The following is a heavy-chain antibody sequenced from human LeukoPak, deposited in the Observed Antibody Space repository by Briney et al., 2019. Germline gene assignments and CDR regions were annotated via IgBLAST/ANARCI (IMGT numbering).Heavy chain of an antibody. CDR1: GYTFTGYY. V-gene: IGHV1-2*02. J-gene: IGHJ6*03. Sequence: ASVKVSCKTSGYTFTGYYMHWVRQAPGQGLEWMGWINPNSGGTNNAQKFQGRITMTRDTSISTAYMELSSLRSEDTAVYYCARGLSTSSGSGRYMDVWGKGTTVTVSS. CDR3: ARGLSTSSGSGRYMDV. D-gene: IGHD6-19*01. CDR2: INPNSGGT.